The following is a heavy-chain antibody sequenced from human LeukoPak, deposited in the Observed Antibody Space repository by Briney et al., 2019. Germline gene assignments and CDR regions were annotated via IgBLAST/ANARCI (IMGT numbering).Heavy chain of an antibody. CDR1: GFTFSSYA. V-gene: IGHV3-23*01. Sequence: GGSLRLSCAASGFTFSSYAMSWVRQAPGKGLEWVSAISGSGGSTYYADSVKGRFTISRDNSKNMLYLQMNSLRAEDTAVYYCARGTVAGTGDSFDYWGQGTLVTVSS. D-gene: IGHD6-19*01. CDR2: ISGSGGST. CDR3: ARGTVAGTGDSFDY. J-gene: IGHJ4*02.